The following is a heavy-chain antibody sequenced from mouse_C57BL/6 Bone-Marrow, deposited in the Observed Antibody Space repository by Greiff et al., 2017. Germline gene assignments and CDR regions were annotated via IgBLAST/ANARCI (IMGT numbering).Heavy chain of an antibody. CDR2: IDPENGDT. V-gene: IGHV14-4*01. CDR3: TRIAY. CDR1: GFNIKDDY. J-gene: IGHJ3*01. Sequence: EVQVVESGAELVRPGASVKLSCTASGFNIKDDYMHWVKQRPEQGLEWIGWIDPENGDTEYASKFQGKATITVDPSSNTASLQLSSLTSEDTAVYYCTRIAYWGQGTLVTVSA.